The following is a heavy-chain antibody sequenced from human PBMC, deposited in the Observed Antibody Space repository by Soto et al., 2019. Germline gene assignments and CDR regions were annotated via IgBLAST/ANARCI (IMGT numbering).Heavy chain of an antibody. V-gene: IGHV4-31*03. CDR1: GGSVNSGGYH. Sequence: SETLSLTCTVSGGSVNSGGYHWSWIRQHPGKGLEWIGDIYYSGSTYYNPSLKSRVTISIDTSTNHFSLQMNSLRPEDTAVYYCAKTLRFLELALDYYYGMDVWGQGTTVTVSS. J-gene: IGHJ6*02. D-gene: IGHD3-3*01. CDR3: AKTLRFLELALDYYYGMDV. CDR2: IYYSGST.